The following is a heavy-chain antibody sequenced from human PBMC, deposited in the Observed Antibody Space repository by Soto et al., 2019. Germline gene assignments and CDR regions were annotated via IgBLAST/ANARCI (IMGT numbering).Heavy chain of an antibody. CDR2: IIPIFGTA. V-gene: IGHV1-69*13. CDR1: GGTFSSYA. J-gene: IGHJ6*02. Sequence: GASVKVSCKASGGTFSSYAISWVRQAPGQGLEWMGEIIPIFGTANYAQKSQGRVTITADESTSTAYMELSSLRSEDTAVYYCARDLGRYSGYDFFYYGMGVWGQGTTVTVSS. CDR3: ARDLGRYSGYDFFYYGMGV. D-gene: IGHD5-12*01.